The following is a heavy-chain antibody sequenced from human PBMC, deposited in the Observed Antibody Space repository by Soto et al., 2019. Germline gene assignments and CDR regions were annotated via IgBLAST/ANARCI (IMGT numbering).Heavy chain of an antibody. Sequence: QMQLQDSGPGVVKPSETLSLTCTVSGASISTYYWTWIRQAPGKGLEWIGYLYYSGNTNYNPSLKSRVTMSVDTSKNHFYLTLTSATAADTAVYFCARGGSEGGLDVWGQGTTVAVSS. CDR3: ARGGSEGGLDV. V-gene: IGHV4-59*01. D-gene: IGHD3-10*01. J-gene: IGHJ6*02. CDR1: GASISTYY. CDR2: LYYSGNT.